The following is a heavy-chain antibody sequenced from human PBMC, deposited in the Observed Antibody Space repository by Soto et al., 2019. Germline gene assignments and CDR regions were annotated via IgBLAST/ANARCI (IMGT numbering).Heavy chain of an antibody. V-gene: IGHV1-69*08. CDR2: IIPIIGII. CDR3: AGDPDSHYNDSHASSYP. CDR1: GGTFSTYT. D-gene: IGHD4-4*01. Sequence: QVQLVQSGAEVKKPGSSVKVSCKASGGTFSTYTITWVRQAPGQGLEWMGMIIPIIGIINYAQKFQGRVTIRADKFTGTAYMELTGLRSDDTAVYYCAGDPDSHYNDSHASSYPWGQGTLVTVSS. J-gene: IGHJ5*02.